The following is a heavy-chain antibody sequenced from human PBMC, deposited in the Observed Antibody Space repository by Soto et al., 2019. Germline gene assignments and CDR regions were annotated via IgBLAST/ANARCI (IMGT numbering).Heavy chain of an antibody. D-gene: IGHD6-19*01. CDR3: ARPPLYSSGGYFDS. Sequence: LRLSCAASGFTFSSYGMHWVRQAPGKGLEWVAVISYDGSNKYYADSVKGRFTVSRDRSNNTLYLQMNSLRAEDTAVYFCARPPLYSSGGYFDSWGHGTLVTVSS. CDR2: ISYDGSNK. CDR1: GFTFSSYG. V-gene: IGHV3-30*03. J-gene: IGHJ4*01.